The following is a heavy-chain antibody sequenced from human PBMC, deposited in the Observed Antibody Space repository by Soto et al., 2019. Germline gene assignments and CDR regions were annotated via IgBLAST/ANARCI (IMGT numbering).Heavy chain of an antibody. CDR3: ARHPTLNYYDSSGYYGSWFDP. J-gene: IGHJ5*02. V-gene: IGHV4-39*01. CDR1: CGSISSSSYY. D-gene: IGHD3-22*01. CDR2: IYYSGST. Sequence: SETLSLTCTFSCGSISSSSYYWGWIRQPPGKGLEWIGSIYYSGSTYYNPSLKSRVTISVDTSKNQFSLKLSSVTAADTAVYYCARHPTLNYYDSSGYYGSWFDPWGQGTLVTVSS.